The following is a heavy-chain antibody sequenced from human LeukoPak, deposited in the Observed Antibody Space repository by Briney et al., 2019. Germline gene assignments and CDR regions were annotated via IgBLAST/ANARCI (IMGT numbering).Heavy chain of an antibody. CDR2: IYYSGST. D-gene: IGHD3-3*01. CDR1: GGSISSYY. Sequence: SETLSLTCTVSGGSISSYYWSWIRQPPGKGLEWIGYIYYSGSTNYNPSLKSRVTISVDTSKNQFSLKLSSVTAADTAVYYCARDRFLNYYYMDVWGKGTTVTVSS. CDR3: ARDRFLNYYYMDV. V-gene: IGHV4-59*12. J-gene: IGHJ6*03.